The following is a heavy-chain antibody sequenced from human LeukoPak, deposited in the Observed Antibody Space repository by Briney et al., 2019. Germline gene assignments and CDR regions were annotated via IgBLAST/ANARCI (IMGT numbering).Heavy chain of an antibody. CDR3: AREGHDSSGYYYFDY. CDR2: ISSSGSTI. J-gene: IGHJ4*02. D-gene: IGHD3-22*01. Sequence: GGSLRLSCAASGFTFSDYYMSWIRQAPGKGLEWISYISSSGSTIYYADSVKGRFTISRDNAKNSLYLQMNSLRAEDTAVYYCAREGHDSSGYYYFDYWGQGTLVTVSS. V-gene: IGHV3-11*01. CDR1: GFTFSDYY.